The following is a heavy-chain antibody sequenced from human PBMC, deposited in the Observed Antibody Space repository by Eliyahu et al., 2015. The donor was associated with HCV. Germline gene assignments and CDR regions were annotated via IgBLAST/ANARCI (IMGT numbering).Heavy chain of an antibody. CDR2: IHYSGST. CDR1: GGSXPXYC. D-gene: IGHD6-19*01. CDR3: ASGGGGIAVTGTGGWFDP. J-gene: IGHJ5*02. Sequence: QVQLQESGPGLVKPSETLSLTCTXSGGSXPXYCWSWXRQPPGKGLEWXGYIHYSGSTNYNPSLKSRVTISXDTSKNQFSLKLTSVTAADTAMYYCASGGGGIAVTGTGGWFDPWGQGTLVTVSS. V-gene: IGHV4-59*01.